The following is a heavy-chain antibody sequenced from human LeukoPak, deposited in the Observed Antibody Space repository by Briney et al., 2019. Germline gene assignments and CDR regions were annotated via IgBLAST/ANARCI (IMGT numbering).Heavy chain of an antibody. CDR1: GFTFSSYA. V-gene: IGHV3-23*01. CDR3: AKTRQQQLKIYYFDY. Sequence: PGGSLRLSCAASGFTFSSYAMSWVRQAPGKGLEWVSAISGSGGSTYYADSVKGRFTISRDNSKNTLYLQMNSLRAEDPAVYYCAKTRQQQLKIYYFDYWGQGTLVTVSS. D-gene: IGHD6-13*01. CDR2: ISGSGGST. J-gene: IGHJ4*02.